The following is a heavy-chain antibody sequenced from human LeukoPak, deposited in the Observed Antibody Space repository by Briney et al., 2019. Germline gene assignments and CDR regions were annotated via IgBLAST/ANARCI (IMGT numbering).Heavy chain of an antibody. CDR2: ISWNSGSI. CDR1: GFTFDDYA. V-gene: IGHV3-9*01. Sequence: GGSLRLSCAASGFTFDDYAMHWVRQAPGRGLEWVSGISWNSGSIGYADSVRGRFTISRDNAKNSLYLQMNSLRIEDTALYYCAKVSQGSSWFAPNFDYWGQGTLVTVSS. D-gene: IGHD6-13*01. CDR3: AKVSQGSSWFAPNFDY. J-gene: IGHJ4*02.